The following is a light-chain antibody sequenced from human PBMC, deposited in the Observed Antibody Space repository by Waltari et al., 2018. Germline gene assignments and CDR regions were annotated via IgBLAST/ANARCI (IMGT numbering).Light chain of an antibody. CDR3: FSHTSSITVV. J-gene: IGLJ2*01. V-gene: IGLV2-14*03. Sequence: QSALPQPASVSGSPGQSITISCTGTSSDVGRYNYVSWYQHNPGKAPKLMIYDVSNRPSGVSNRFSGSKSGNTASLTISGLQAEDEADYYCFSHTSSITVVFGGGTKLTVL. CDR1: SSDVGRYNY. CDR2: DVS.